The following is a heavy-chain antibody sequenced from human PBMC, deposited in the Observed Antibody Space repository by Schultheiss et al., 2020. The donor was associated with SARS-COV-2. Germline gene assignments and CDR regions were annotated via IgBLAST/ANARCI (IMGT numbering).Heavy chain of an antibody. D-gene: IGHD3-3*01. Sequence: GGSLRLSCAASGFTFDDYAMHWVRQAPGKGLEWVGFIRSKAYGGTTEYAASVKGRFTISRDDSKSIAYLQMNSLKTEDTAVYYCTRGMSGYYTGRFDPWGQGTLVTVSS. CDR2: IRSKAYGGTT. J-gene: IGHJ5*02. CDR1: GFTFDDYA. V-gene: IGHV3-49*04. CDR3: TRGMSGYYTGRFDP.